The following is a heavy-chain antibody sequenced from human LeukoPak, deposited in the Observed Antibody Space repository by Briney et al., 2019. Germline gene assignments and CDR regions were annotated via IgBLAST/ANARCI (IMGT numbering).Heavy chain of an antibody. D-gene: IGHD3-3*01. V-gene: IGHV1-2*06. J-gene: IGHJ4*02. Sequence: ASVKVSCKASGYTFTGYYMHWVRQAPGQGLEWMGRINPNSGGTNYEQKFQGRVTMTRDTSISTAYRELSMLRSDDTAVYYCATYYDFWSGYYTYYFDYWGQGTLVTVSS. CDR3: ATYYDFWSGYYTYYFDY. CDR2: INPNSGGT. CDR1: GYTFTGYY.